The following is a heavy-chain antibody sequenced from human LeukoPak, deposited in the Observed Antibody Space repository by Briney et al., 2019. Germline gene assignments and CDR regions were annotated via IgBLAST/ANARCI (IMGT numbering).Heavy chain of an antibody. J-gene: IGHJ4*02. CDR2: ISSSSSYI. V-gene: IGHV3-21*01. CDR3: AKADRDYDYVWGSYRPTTFDY. D-gene: IGHD3-16*02. Sequence: TGGSPRLSCAASGFTFSSYSMNWVRQAPGKGLEWVSSISSSSSYIYYADSVKGRFTISRDNAKNSLYLQMNSLRAEDTAVYYCAKADRDYDYVWGSYRPTTFDYWGQGTLVTVSS. CDR1: GFTFSSYS.